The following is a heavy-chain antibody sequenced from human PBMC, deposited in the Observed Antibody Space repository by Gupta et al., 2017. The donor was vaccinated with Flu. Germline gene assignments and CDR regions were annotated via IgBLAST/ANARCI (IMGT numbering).Heavy chain of an antibody. CDR2: ISHDENND. CDR3: AKAILRRPITVFDF. Sequence: ISHDENNDFYADSVKGRFTISRANANNTLYLQLNKLRPEDTAVYYCAKAILRRPITVFDFWGLGTMVTVSS. V-gene: IGHV3-30*18. D-gene: IGHD3-10*01. J-gene: IGHJ3*01.